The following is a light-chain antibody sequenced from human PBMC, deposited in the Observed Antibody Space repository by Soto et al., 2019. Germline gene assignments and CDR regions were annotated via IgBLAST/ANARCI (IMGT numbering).Light chain of an antibody. V-gene: IGKV1-5*01. CDR3: QQYNTYSWT. CDR1: QSISSW. Sequence: DIPMTQSPSTLSASVGDRVTITCRASQSISSWLAWYQQKPGKAPKLLIYGASTLESGVPSRFSGSGSATEFTLTSSSLHPDDFATYYCQQYNTYSWTFGQGTKVEIK. CDR2: GAS. J-gene: IGKJ1*01.